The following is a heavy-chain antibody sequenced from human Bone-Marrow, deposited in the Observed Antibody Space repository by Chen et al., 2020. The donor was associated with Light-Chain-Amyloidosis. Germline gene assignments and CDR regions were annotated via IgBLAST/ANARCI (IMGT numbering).Heavy chain of an antibody. CDR2: ISSNSYK. J-gene: IGHJ4*02. D-gene: IGHD6-19*01. CDR3: ARPTSVWLQLTTGGDF. V-gene: IGHV3-21*01. CDR1: GFTFSSHA. Sequence: EVQLVESGGGVVRPGGSLRLSCAASGFTFSSHAMTWVRQAPGKGLEWLSSISSNSYKYYADSVKGRFTISRDNAMNSVYLQMNSLRAEDTAIYYCARPTSVWLQLTTGGDFWGQGNLVTVSS.